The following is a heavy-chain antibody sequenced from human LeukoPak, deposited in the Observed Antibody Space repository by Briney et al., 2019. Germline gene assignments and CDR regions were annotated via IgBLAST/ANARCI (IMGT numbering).Heavy chain of an antibody. Sequence: GASVKVSCKASGYTFTSYGISWVRQAPGQGLEWMGWISAYNGNTNYAQKLQGRVTMTTDTSTSTAYMELRSLRSDDTAVYYCARDFTGYCSSTSCPSAPWGQGTLVTVSS. CDR2: ISAYNGNT. V-gene: IGHV1-18*01. CDR1: GYTFTSYG. CDR3: ARDFTGYCSSTSCPSAP. D-gene: IGHD2-2*01. J-gene: IGHJ5*02.